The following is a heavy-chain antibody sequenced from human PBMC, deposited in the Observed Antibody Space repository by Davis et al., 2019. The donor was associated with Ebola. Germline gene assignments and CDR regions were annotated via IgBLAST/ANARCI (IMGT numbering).Heavy chain of an antibody. V-gene: IGHV1-8*03. CDR3: ARVTGTTWGVDY. CDR2: MNPNSGNT. Sequence: ASVKVSCKASGYTFTSYDINWVRQATGQGLEWMGWMNPNSGNTGYAQKFQGRVTITRNTSISTAYMELSSLRSEDTAVYYCARVTGTTWGVDYWGQGTLVTVSS. D-gene: IGHD1-7*01. CDR1: GYTFTSYD. J-gene: IGHJ4*02.